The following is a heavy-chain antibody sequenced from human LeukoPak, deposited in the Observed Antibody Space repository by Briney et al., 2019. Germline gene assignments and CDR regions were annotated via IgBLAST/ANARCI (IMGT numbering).Heavy chain of an antibody. CDR1: GYTFTSYV. V-gene: IGHV1-8*01. CDR3: ARAYSSSWYYYYYYMDV. D-gene: IGHD6-13*01. CDR2: MNPNSGNT. J-gene: IGHJ6*03. Sequence: GSVKVSCKASGYTFTSYVINWVRQATGQGLEWMGWMNPNSGNTGYAQKFQGRVTMTRNTSISTAYMELSSLRSEDTAVYYCARAYSSSWYYYYYYMDVWGKGTTVTVSS.